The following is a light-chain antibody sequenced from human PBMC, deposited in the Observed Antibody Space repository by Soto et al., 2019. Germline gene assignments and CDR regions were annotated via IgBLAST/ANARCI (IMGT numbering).Light chain of an antibody. CDR3: QQAFSFPLT. Sequence: DIQITQSPSSVSASVGDRVTSTCRASQGIGTWLAWFQQRPGKAPKLLISAASSLRSGVPSRFSGSGSGTDFTLTISILQPEDFATYYCQQAFSFPLTFGGGTKVDIK. J-gene: IGKJ4*01. CDR2: AAS. V-gene: IGKV1-12*01. CDR1: QGIGTW.